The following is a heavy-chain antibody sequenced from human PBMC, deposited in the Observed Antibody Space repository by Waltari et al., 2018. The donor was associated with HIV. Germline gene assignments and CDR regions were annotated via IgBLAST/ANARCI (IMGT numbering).Heavy chain of an antibody. J-gene: IGHJ4*02. CDR2: IYSGGST. D-gene: IGHD1-1*01. CDR1: GITVSSNY. CDR3: ARGGWTYNPDY. Sequence: EVQLVESGGGFVQPEGSLRLSCAAYGITVSSNYLSGVRQAPGKWRELVSVIYSGGSTYYADSVKGRFTISRDNSKNTLYLQMNRLRVEDTAVYYCARGGWTYNPDYWGQGTLVTVSS. V-gene: IGHV3-53*01.